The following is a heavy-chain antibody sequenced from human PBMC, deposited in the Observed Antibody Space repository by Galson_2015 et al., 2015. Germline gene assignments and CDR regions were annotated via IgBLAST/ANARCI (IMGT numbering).Heavy chain of an antibody. CDR1: GDSVSSNSLA. J-gene: IGHJ5*02. V-gene: IGHV6-1*01. CDR3: ARETLYSIVWYHLDP. CDR2: TYYKSKWYN. Sequence: CAISGDSVSSNSLAWNWIRQSPSRGLEWLGRTYYKSKWYNDYAASVQSRVTINSDTSKNQISLHLNSVTPEDTVVYYCARETLYSIVWYHLDPCGQGTVVTDSS. D-gene: IGHD6-13*01.